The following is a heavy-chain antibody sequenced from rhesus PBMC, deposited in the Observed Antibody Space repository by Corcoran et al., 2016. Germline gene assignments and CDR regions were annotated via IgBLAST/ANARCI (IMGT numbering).Heavy chain of an antibody. CDR2: ILGNSVST. CDR1: GGSISGYYS. D-gene: IGHD2-33*01. V-gene: IGHV4-143*01. CDR3: ARLTESTTYLDY. J-gene: IGHJ4*01. Sequence: QVPLQESGPGLVKPSEPLSLTCTVSGGSISGYYSWSWIRQPPGKGLEWFGAILGNSVSTYYNPSLKSRVTISKDTSKNQFSLKLSSVTAADTAVYFCARLTESTTYLDYWGQGVLVTVSS.